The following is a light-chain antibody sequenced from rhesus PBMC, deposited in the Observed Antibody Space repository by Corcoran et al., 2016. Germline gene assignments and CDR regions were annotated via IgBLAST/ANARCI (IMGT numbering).Light chain of an antibody. CDR3: QHYYNTPWT. CDR1: QGITND. CDR2: EAS. V-gene: IGKV1-25*01. J-gene: IGKJ1*01. Sequence: DIQMTQSPSSLSASVGARVTITCRASQGITNDLAWYQQKPGETPKLLIYEASSLQSGIPSRFSGSGSGTDFTLTISSLQSEDFATYYCQHYYNTPWTFGQGTKVEIK.